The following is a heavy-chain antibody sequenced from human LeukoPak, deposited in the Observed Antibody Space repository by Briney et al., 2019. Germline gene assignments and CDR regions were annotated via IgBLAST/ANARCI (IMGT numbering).Heavy chain of an antibody. D-gene: IGHD1-26*01. V-gene: IGHV1-2*02. J-gene: IGHJ4*02. CDR1: GYTFTGYY. CDR3: AREGGSYHKLDY. CDR2: INPNSGGT. Sequence: ASVKVACKAYGYTFTGYYMHWVLRAPGPGLEWMGWINPNSGGTNYAQKFQCRVTMTRDTSISIAYMELSRLRSDDTAVYYCAREGGSYHKLDYWGQGTLVTVSS.